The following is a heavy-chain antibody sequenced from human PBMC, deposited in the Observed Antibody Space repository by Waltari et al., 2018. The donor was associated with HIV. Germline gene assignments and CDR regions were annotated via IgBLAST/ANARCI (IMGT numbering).Heavy chain of an antibody. D-gene: IGHD5-18*01. J-gene: IGHJ4*02. CDR2: IYYDGSKK. CDR1: GFTFKNFA. V-gene: IGHV3-33*01. Sequence: QVQLVESGGGVVQPGRSLRLSCAASGFTFKNFARNWVRQAPGKGLEWVGNIYYDGSKKFYGDSVRGRFTISRDNSKQILYLQMNSLRVEDTALYYCARDYNYAPDYWGQGTLVVVSS. CDR3: ARDYNYAPDY.